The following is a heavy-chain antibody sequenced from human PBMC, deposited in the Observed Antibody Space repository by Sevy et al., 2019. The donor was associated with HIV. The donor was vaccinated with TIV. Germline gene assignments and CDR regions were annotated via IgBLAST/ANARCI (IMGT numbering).Heavy chain of an antibody. V-gene: IGHV1-18*01. D-gene: IGHD2-15*01. CDR1: GYTFSTYR. Sequence: ASVKVSCKISGYTFSTYRITWVRQAPGQGLEWMGWISSHNGDTNYSQKLQDRITMITDTSTNTAFMELTSLRSDDTAVYYCARAYCSGGRCYSLAYWGQGTLVTVSS. J-gene: IGHJ4*02. CDR2: ISSHNGDT. CDR3: ARAYCSGGRCYSLAY.